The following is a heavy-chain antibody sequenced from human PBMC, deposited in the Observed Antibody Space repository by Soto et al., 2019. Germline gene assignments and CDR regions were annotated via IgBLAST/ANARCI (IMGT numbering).Heavy chain of an antibody. J-gene: IGHJ6*02. V-gene: IGHV3-48*02. CDR2: ISSSSSTI. D-gene: IGHD1-20*01. CDR1: GFTFSSYS. CDR3: ASIFITGLHHYYYYGMDV. Sequence: EVQLVESGGGLVQPGGSLRLSCAASGFTFSSYSMNWVRQAPGKGLEWVSYISSSSSTIYYADSVKGRFTISRDNAKNSLYLQMNSLRDEDTAVYYCASIFITGLHHYYYYGMDVWGQGTTVTVSS.